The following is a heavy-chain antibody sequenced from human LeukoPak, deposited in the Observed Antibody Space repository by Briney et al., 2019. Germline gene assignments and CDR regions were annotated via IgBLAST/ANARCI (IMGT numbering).Heavy chain of an antibody. V-gene: IGHV3-33*01. CDR2: IWYDGSDK. J-gene: IGHJ3*02. CDR1: GFSFSSYG. Sequence: GGSLRLSCAPSGFSFSSYGMYWVRQAPGKGLEWVAVIWYDGSDKYYADSVKGRFTISRDNSKNTLYLQMNSLRAEDTAVYYCARGMADTIVAIWDAFDIWSQGTMVTVSS. D-gene: IGHD6-19*01. CDR3: ARGMADTIVAIWDAFDI.